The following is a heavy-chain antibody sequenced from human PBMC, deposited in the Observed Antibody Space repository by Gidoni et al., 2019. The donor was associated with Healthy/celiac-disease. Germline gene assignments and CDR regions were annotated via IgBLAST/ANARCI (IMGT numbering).Heavy chain of an antibody. D-gene: IGHD3-22*01. V-gene: IGHV1-58*02. CDR2: IVVGSGNT. Sequence: QMQLVQSGPEVKKPGTSVKVSCKASGFTFTSSAMPWVRQARGQRLEWIGWIVVGSGNTNYAQKFQERVTITRDMSTSTAYMELSSLRSEDTAVYYCAADLTLSGYPLLDYWGQGTLVTVSS. CDR3: AADLTLSGYPLLDY. J-gene: IGHJ4*02. CDR1: GFTFTSSA.